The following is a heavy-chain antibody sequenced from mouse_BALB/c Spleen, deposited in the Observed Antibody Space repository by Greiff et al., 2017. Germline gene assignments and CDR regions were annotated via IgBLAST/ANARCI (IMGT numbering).Heavy chain of an antibody. J-gene: IGHJ4*01. CDR2: INSNGGST. CDR1: GFTFSSYG. CDR3: ARPLTTVVATRYAMDY. Sequence: EVKLMESGGGLVQPGGSLKLSCAASGFTFSSYGMSWVRQTPDKRLELVATINSNGGSTYYPDSVKGRFTISRDNAKNTLYLQMSSLKSEDTAMYYCARPLTTVVATRYAMDYWGQGTSVTVSS. V-gene: IGHV5-6-3*01. D-gene: IGHD1-1*01.